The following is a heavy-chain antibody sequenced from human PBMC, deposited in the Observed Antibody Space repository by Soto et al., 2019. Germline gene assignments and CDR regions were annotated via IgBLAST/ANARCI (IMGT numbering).Heavy chain of an antibody. D-gene: IGHD1-26*01. V-gene: IGHV1-18*01. CDR2: ISPYDGDT. Sequence: QVQLVQSGVEVKKPVASVKVSCKASGYTFTTYGISWVRQAPGQGLEWMGWISPYDGDTNYADTLQGRVTLTTDTSTTTAYMELRSLRSDDTAMYYCARDHGGSYQADSFDPWGQGTLVIVSS. J-gene: IGHJ5*02. CDR1: GYTFTTYG. CDR3: ARDHGGSYQADSFDP.